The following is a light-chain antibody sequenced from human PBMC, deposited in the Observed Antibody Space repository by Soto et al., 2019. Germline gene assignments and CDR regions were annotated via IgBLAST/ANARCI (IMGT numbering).Light chain of an antibody. CDR3: SSYTRSSTLVV. V-gene: IGLV2-14*01. CDR1: SSDIGGYNY. Sequence: QSALTQPASVSGSPGQSITISCTGTSSDIGGYNYVSWYQQHPGKAPKLMIYDVTNRPSGLSNRFSGSKSGNTAALTISGLQAEDEADYYCSSYTRSSTLVVFGGGTKRTVL. CDR2: DVT. J-gene: IGLJ2*01.